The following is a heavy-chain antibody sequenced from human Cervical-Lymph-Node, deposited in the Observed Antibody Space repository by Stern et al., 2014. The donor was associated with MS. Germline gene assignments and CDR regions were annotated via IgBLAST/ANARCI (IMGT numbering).Heavy chain of an antibody. CDR3: TRVQRERRALDHFDP. D-gene: IGHD1-1*01. CDR1: GFSFTTHY. J-gene: IGHJ5*02. Sequence: QVQLVESGAEVKKPGASVNVSCEASGFSFTTHYMHWIRQAPGAGLEWVGMINPNSGTTSYARQFQGRVIITRDTSTSTIYMELTGLRSEDTALYFCTRVQRERRALDHFDPWGQGTLVTVSS. V-gene: IGHV1-46*03. CDR2: INPNSGTT.